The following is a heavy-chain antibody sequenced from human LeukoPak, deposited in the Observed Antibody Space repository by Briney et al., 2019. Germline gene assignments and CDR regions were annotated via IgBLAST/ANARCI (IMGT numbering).Heavy chain of an antibody. CDR3: ARHIAVSYDAFDL. V-gene: IGHV4-59*08. J-gene: IGHJ3*01. Sequence: SETLSLTCTVSGGSISSYYWSWIRQPPGKGLEWIGYIYYSGSTNYNPSLKSRVTMSVDTSKNQFSLKLSSVTAADTAVYYCARHIAVSYDAFDLWGRGTMVTVSS. CDR2: IYYSGST. CDR1: GGSISSYY. D-gene: IGHD6-19*01.